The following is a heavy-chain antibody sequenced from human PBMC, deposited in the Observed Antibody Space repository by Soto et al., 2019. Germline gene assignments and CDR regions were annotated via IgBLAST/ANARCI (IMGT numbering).Heavy chain of an antibody. D-gene: IGHD5-12*01. V-gene: IGHV3-33*01. CDR3: AREAPTITYYYYYMDV. Sequence: GGSLRLSCAASGFTFSSYGMHWVRQAPGKGLEWVAVIWYDGSNKYYADSVKGRFTISRDNSKNTLYLQMNSLRAEDTAVYYCAREAPTITYYYYYMDVWGKGTTVTVSS. CDR2: IWYDGSNK. J-gene: IGHJ6*03. CDR1: GFTFSSYG.